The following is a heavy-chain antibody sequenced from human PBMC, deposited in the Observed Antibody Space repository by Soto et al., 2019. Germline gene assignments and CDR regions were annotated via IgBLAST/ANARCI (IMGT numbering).Heavy chain of an antibody. Sequence: PGGSLRLSCAASGFTFSSYGMHWVRQAPGKGLEWVAVISYDGSNKYYADSVKGRFTISRDNSKNTLYLQMNSLRAEDTAVYYCAKDTRRYCSGGSCYSYFDYWGQGTLVTVSS. CDR3: AKDTRRYCSGGSCYSYFDY. J-gene: IGHJ4*02. D-gene: IGHD2-15*01. V-gene: IGHV3-30*18. CDR2: ISYDGSNK. CDR1: GFTFSSYG.